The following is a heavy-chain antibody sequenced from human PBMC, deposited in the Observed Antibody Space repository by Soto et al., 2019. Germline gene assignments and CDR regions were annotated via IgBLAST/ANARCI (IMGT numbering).Heavy chain of an antibody. CDR3: ASPTVVARPYYYYGMDV. CDR2: IIPIFGTA. CDR1: GGTFSSYA. V-gene: IGHV1-69*01. J-gene: IGHJ6*02. Sequence: QVQLVQSGAEVKKPGSSVKVSCKASGGTFSSYAISWVRQAPGQGLEWMGGIIPIFGTANYAQKFQGRVTITADESTSTAYMELSSLRSEDTAVYYCASPTVVARPYYYYGMDVWGQGTTVTFSS. D-gene: IGHD6-6*01.